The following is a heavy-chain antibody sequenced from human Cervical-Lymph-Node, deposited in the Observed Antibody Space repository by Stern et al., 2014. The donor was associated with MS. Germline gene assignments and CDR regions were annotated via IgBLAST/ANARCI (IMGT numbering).Heavy chain of an antibody. CDR3: ARRGMDV. CDR1: GYSFNIYW. V-gene: IGHV5-51*01. CDR2: IYPDDSDT. Sequence: EVQLVQSGAEVKKPGESLTISCKGFGYSFNIYWIAWVRKRPGQGLEWMGIIYPDDSDTGYSPSFQGQVTFSVDKSISTAYLQWSSLKPSDTATYFCARRGMDVWGQGTSVTVSS. J-gene: IGHJ6*02.